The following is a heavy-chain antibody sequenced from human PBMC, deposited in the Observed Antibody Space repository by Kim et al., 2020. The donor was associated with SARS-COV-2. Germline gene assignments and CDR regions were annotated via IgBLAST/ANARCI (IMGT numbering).Heavy chain of an antibody. J-gene: IGHJ6*03. CDR2: IDPSDSYI. Sequence: GESLKISCKGSGYIFTNNWVAWVRQMPGKGLEWVGRIDPSDSYIDYSPSFRGHVTISVDKSVTTVYLQWTSLKASDTAIYYCARLGDTMRVRGATNINYYHLDVWGQGTTVIVSS. D-gene: IGHD3-22*01. V-gene: IGHV5-10-1*01. CDR1: GYIFTNNW. CDR3: ARLGDTMRVRGATNINYYHLDV.